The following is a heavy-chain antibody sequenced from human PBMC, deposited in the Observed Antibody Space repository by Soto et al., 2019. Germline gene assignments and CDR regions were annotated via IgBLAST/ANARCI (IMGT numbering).Heavy chain of an antibody. Sequence: PSETLSLTCTVSGGSISSYYWSWIRQPSGKGLEWIGYIYYSGSTNYNPSLKSRVTISVDTSKNQFPLKLSSVTAADTAVYYCASQRGSGSHYYFYGMDVWGQWTTVTVSS. CDR1: GGSISSYY. CDR2: IYYSGST. J-gene: IGHJ6*02. CDR3: ASQRGSGSHYYFYGMDV. D-gene: IGHD3-10*01. V-gene: IGHV4-59*08.